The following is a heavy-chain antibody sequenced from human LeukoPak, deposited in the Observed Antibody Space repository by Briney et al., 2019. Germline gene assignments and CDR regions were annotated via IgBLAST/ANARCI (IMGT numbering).Heavy chain of an antibody. D-gene: IGHD6-19*01. CDR2: IYHSGNT. CDR1: GGSVSSSSYY. J-gene: IGHJ5*02. CDR3: ASVRGYSSGWYASGFDP. Sequence: PSETLSLTCTVSGGSVSSSSYYWGWIRQPPGKGLEWIGSIYHSGNTYYNPSLKSRVTISLDTSKNQFSLKLTSVTAADTAVYYCASVRGYSSGWYASGFDPWGQGTLVTVSS. V-gene: IGHV4-39*07.